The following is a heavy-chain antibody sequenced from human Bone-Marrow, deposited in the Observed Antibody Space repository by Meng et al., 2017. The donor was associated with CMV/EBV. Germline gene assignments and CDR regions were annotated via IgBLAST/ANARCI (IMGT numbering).Heavy chain of an antibody. J-gene: IGHJ4*02. CDR2: INPSGGST. Sequence: TFTSYDMHWMRQAAGQGLGWIGMINPSGGSTGYAQKFQGRITMTRDTSTSTVYMELSSLRSEDTAVYYCARGRITIFGVSPWYYFDYWGQGTLVTVSS. V-gene: IGHV1-46*01. CDR1: TFTSYD. CDR3: ARGRITIFGVSPWYYFDY. D-gene: IGHD3-3*01.